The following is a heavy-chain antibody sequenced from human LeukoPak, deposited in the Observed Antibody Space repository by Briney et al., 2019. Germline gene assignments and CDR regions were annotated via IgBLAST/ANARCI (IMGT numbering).Heavy chain of an antibody. Sequence: SQTLSLTCTVSGGSISSDYWSWIRQPPGKGLEWIGYIYYSGSTNYNPSLKSRVTISVDTSKNQFSLKLSSVTAADTAVYYCARGGYCTNGVCYTRFAYYYYYGMDVWGQGTTVTVSS. V-gene: IGHV4-59*01. J-gene: IGHJ6*02. CDR1: GGSISSDY. CDR2: IYYSGST. CDR3: ARGGYCTNGVCYTRFAYYYYYGMDV. D-gene: IGHD2-8*01.